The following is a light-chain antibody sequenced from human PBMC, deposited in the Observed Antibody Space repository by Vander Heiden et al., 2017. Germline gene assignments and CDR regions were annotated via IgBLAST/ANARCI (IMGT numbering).Light chain of an antibody. CDR3: QQFYTSAYT. CDR2: GTS. V-gene: IGKV3-20*01. Sequence: EIVLTQSPGTLSLSPGERATLSCMASQSVSSSDLAWYQQKPGQAPRLLIYGTSSRATGIPDRFSSSGSGTDFTLTITRLEPEDFAVYYCQQFYTSAYTFGQGTKLEIK. J-gene: IGKJ2*01. CDR1: QSVSSSD.